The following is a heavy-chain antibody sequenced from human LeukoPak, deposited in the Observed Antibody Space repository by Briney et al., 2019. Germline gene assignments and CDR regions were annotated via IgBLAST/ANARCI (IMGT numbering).Heavy chain of an antibody. Sequence: ASVKVSCKASGYTFTGYYMHWVRQAPGHGLEWMGWINPNSGGTNYAQKFQGRVTMTRDTSISTAYMELSRLRSEDTAVYYCARGEGYCSSTSCYPPLDYWGQGTLVTVSS. CDR3: ARGEGYCSSTSCYPPLDY. CDR2: INPNSGGT. V-gene: IGHV1-2*02. J-gene: IGHJ4*02. D-gene: IGHD2-2*01. CDR1: GYTFTGYY.